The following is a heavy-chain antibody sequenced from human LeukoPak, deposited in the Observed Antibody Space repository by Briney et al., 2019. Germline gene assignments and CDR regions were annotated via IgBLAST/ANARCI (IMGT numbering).Heavy chain of an antibody. CDR1: GFTFSSYA. V-gene: IGHV3-23*01. J-gene: IGHJ4*02. CDR3: AKGNGYNPLYFDY. D-gene: IGHD5-24*01. CDR2: ISGSGGST. Sequence: PGGSLRLSCAASGFTFSSYAMSWVRQAPGKGLEWVSAISGSGGSTYYADSVKGRFTISRDNSKSTLYLQMNSLRAEDTAVYYCAKGNGYNPLYFDYWGQGTLVTVSS.